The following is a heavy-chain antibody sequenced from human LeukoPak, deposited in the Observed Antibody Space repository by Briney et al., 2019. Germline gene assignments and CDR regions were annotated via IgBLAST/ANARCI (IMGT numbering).Heavy chain of an antibody. D-gene: IGHD6-19*01. CDR2: IYYSGNT. Sequence: SETLSLTCTVSGDSISTSNSYWGWIRQPPGKGLEWIGSIYYSGNTYYNASLKSRVTISVDTSKNQFSLKLSSVTAADTAVYYCARVELGGTFDYWGQGTLVTVSS. CDR3: ARVELGGTFDY. CDR1: GDSISTSNSY. J-gene: IGHJ4*02. V-gene: IGHV4-39*01.